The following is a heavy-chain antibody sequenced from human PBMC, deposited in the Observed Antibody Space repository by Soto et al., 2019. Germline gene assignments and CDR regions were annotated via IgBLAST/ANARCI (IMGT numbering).Heavy chain of an antibody. V-gene: IGHV4-61*01. Sequence: PSETLSLTCTVSGGSVSSGSYYWSWIRQPPGKGLEWIGYIYYSGSTNYNPSLKSRVTISVDTSKNQFSLKLSSVTAADTAVYYCARASPGALSIDPWGQGTLVTVSS. CDR1: GGSVSSGSYY. J-gene: IGHJ5*02. CDR2: IYYSGST. D-gene: IGHD1-26*01. CDR3: ARASPGALSIDP.